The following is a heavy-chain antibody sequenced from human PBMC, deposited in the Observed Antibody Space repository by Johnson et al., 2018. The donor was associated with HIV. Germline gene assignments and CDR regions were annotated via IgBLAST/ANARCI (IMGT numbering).Heavy chain of an antibody. D-gene: IGHD3-16*01. CDR3: ARGGWGDAFDI. V-gene: IGHV3-30*04. CDR1: GFTFSSYS. Sequence: QVQLVESGGGVVQPGRSLRLSCAASGFTFSSYSMHWVRQAPGKGLEWVAVISYDGSNKYYADSVTGRFTISRDNAKNSLYLQMNSLRAEDTAVYYCARGGWGDAFDIWGQGTMVTVSS. CDR2: ISYDGSNK. J-gene: IGHJ3*02.